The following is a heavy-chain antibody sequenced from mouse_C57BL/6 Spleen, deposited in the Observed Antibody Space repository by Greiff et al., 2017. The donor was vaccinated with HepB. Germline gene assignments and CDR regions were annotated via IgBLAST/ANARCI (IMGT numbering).Heavy chain of an antibody. Sequence: EVQVVESGGGLVKPGGSLKLSCAASGFTFSDYGMHWVRQAPEKGLEWVAYISSGSSTIYYADTVKGRFTISRDNTKNTLFLQMTSLRSEDTAMYYSARDGNYVNYAMDYWGQGTSVTVSS. V-gene: IGHV5-17*01. CDR1: GFTFSDYG. CDR3: ARDGNYVNYAMDY. CDR2: ISSGSSTI. D-gene: IGHD2-1*01. J-gene: IGHJ4*01.